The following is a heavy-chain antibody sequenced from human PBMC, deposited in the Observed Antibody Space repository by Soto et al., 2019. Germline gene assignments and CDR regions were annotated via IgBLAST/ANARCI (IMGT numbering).Heavy chain of an antibody. D-gene: IGHD2-15*01. CDR1: GYTFTSYG. V-gene: IGHV1-18*01. J-gene: IGHJ4*02. Sequence: ASVKVSCKASGYTFTSYGISWVRQAPGQGLEWMGWISAYNGNTNYAQKLQGRVTMTTDTSTSTAYMELRSLRSDDTAVYYCARRANLLGYCSGDSGYLDYCGQGTLVTVSA. CDR3: ARRANLLGYCSGDSGYLDY. CDR2: ISAYNGNT.